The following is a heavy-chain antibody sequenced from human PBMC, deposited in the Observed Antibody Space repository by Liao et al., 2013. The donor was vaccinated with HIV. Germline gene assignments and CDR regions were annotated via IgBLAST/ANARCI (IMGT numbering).Heavy chain of an antibody. CDR3: ARESPLYSSGSVSYYYMDV. CDR2: VNRSGDT. Sequence: QVQLQQWGAGLLKPSETLSLTCAVYGGSFSSNYWSWIRQPPREGAWSGLGKVNRSGDTNNNPSLKSRLTISVDTSKNQFSLKLSSVTAADTAVYYCARESPLYSSGSVSYYYMDVWGRGTTVTVSS. V-gene: IGHV4-34*01. D-gene: IGHD6-19*01. CDR1: GGSFSSNY. J-gene: IGHJ6*03.